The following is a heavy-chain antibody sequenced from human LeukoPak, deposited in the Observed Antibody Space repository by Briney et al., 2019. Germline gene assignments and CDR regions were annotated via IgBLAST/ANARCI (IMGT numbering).Heavy chain of an antibody. D-gene: IGHD7-27*01. Sequence: SETLSLTCTVSGDSFSSYSWSWIRQPPGKGLEWVGSIYSSGSTNYNPSLKSRVTISEDTSKNQLSLNLTSVTAADTAVYFCARLGKADYWGQGTLVTVSS. CDR3: ARLGKADY. V-gene: IGHV4-59*01. CDR2: IYSSGST. J-gene: IGHJ4*02. CDR1: GDSFSSYS.